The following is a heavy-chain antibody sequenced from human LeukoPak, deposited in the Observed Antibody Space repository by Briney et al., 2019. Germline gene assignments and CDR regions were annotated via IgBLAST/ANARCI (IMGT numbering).Heavy chain of an antibody. J-gene: IGHJ4*02. D-gene: IGHD1-26*01. CDR1: GFAFSSYS. CDR3: ARDLGGATNY. V-gene: IGHV3-21*01. CDR2: ISSSSSYI. Sequence: GESLRLSCAASGFAFSSYSMNWVRQAPGRGLEWVSSISSSSSYIYYADSVKGRFTISRDNAKNSLYLQMNSLRAEDTAVYYCARDLGGATNYWGQGTLVTVSS.